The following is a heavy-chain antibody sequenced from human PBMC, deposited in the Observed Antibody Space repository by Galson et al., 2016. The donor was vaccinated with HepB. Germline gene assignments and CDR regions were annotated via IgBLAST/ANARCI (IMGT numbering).Heavy chain of an antibody. V-gene: IGHV1-69*13. CDR2: IIPIFGTA. Sequence: SVKVSCKASGYSFTNYGVTWVRQAPGQGLEWVEGIIPIFGTANYAQKFQGRVTITADESTSTAYMELSSLRSEDTAVYYCARGGRTVTAYWYFDLWGRGTLVTVSS. D-gene: IGHD4-11*01. CDR1: GYSFTNYG. CDR3: ARGGRTVTAYWYFDL. J-gene: IGHJ2*01.